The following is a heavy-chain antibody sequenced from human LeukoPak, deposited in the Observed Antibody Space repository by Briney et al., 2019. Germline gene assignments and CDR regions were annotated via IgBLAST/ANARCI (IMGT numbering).Heavy chain of an antibody. J-gene: IGHJ3*02. Sequence: AETLSLTCTVSGGSIRSYFWSWIRQPPGKGLVWIGDIYYSGSTNYNPSLKSRVTISVDTSKNQFSLKLSSVSAADTAVYYCARHAGGGDALDIWGQGTMVTVSS. V-gene: IGHV4-59*08. CDR3: ARHAGGGDALDI. CDR2: IYYSGST. D-gene: IGHD3-16*01. CDR1: GGSIRSYF.